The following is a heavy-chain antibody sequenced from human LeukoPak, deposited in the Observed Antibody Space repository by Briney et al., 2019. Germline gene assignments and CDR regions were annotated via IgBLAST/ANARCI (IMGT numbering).Heavy chain of an antibody. D-gene: IGHD6-19*01. Sequence: SETLSLTGTVSGDSISSGTYSWGWIRQPPGKGREWIGSIYYSGSTYYNPSLKSRVTISVDTSKSQFSLTLSSVTAADTAVYFCARRSTSGSYYFDCWGQGALITVSS. CDR1: GDSISSGTYS. V-gene: IGHV4-39*01. CDR3: ARRSTSGSYYFDC. J-gene: IGHJ4*02. CDR2: IYYSGST.